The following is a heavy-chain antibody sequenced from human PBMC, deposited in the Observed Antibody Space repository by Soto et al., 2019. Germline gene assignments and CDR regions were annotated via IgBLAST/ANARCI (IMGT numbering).Heavy chain of an antibody. CDR2: IYHGGST. Sequence: PSETLSLPCAPSGYASITGYYWSFLRQPPGKGLEWIESIYHGGSTCYHPSLNSRVTLSIDMTNNHVSLIRNSVTAADTAVYYCARVGPWVPYYYDSSPYTFENWFDPWGQGSLFTV. CDR3: ARVGPWVPYYYDSSPYTFENWFDP. J-gene: IGHJ5*02. CDR1: GYASITGYY. V-gene: IGHV4-38-2*01. D-gene: IGHD3-22*01.